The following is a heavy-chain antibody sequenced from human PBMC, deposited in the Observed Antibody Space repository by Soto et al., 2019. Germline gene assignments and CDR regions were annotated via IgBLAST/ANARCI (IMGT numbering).Heavy chain of an antibody. CDR1: GFTFSSYA. J-gene: IGHJ6*03. CDR2: ISGSGGST. CDR3: AKNCFSLVFVIGPHMDV. V-gene: IGHV3-23*01. Sequence: GGSLRLSCAASGFTFSSYAMSWVRQAPGKGLEWVSAISGSGGSTYYADSVKGRFTISRDNSKNTLYLQMNSLRAEDTAVYYCAKNCFSLVFVIGPHMDVWGKGTTVTVSS. D-gene: IGHD3-16*02.